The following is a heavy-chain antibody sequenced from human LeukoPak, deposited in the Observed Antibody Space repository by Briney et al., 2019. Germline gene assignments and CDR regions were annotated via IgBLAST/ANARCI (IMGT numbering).Heavy chain of an antibody. CDR3: ARDNPFHCDTDCSYWYFDL. V-gene: IGHV3-74*01. J-gene: IGHJ2*01. CDR1: GFTFSDYW. Sequence: GGSLRLSCAASGFTFSDYWIHWVRQVPGKGLVWVSRINGAGIYTSYADSVRGRFTISRDNARNTLYLQMNSLGAEDTAVYYCARDNPFHCDTDCSYWYFDLWGRGTLVTVSS. D-gene: IGHD2-21*02. CDR2: INGAGIYT.